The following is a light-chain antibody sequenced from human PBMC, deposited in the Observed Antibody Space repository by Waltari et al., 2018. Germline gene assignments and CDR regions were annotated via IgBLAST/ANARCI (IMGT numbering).Light chain of an antibody. Sequence: DIQMTQSPSTLSASVGDRVNITCRASQNVTSWLAWYQQTPGKAPKLLMYKASNLQSWVPSRCSGSGSGTEFTLTISSLQPDDFATYYCQQYNNYPFTFGGGTKVEIK. V-gene: IGKV1-5*03. J-gene: IGKJ4*01. CDR1: QNVTSW. CDR2: KAS. CDR3: QQYNNYPFT.